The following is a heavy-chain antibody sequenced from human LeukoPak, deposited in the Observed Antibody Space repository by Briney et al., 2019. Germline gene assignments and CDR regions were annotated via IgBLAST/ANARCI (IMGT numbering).Heavy chain of an antibody. CDR3: ARGTPFDP. Sequence: ASVKVSCKTSGFTFTTYTMHWVRQAPGQRLEWMGWINAGNGNTKYSQKFQGRVTTTRDTSASTAYMELSSLRSEDTAVYYCARGTPFDPWGQGTLVTVSS. V-gene: IGHV1-3*01. J-gene: IGHJ5*02. CDR2: INAGNGNT. CDR1: GFTFTTYT.